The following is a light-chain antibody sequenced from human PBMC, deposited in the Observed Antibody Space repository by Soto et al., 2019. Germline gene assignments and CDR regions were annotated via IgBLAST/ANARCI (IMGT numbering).Light chain of an antibody. CDR3: RQFYNLPYT. J-gene: IGKJ2*01. CDR2: AAS. V-gene: IGKV1-33*01. CDR1: QDISNY. Sequence: DNQMTQSPSSLSASVGDRVTITCQASQDISNYVNWYHQKPGKAPKLLIYAASNLQTGVPSRFSGSGSGTDFTFTIRSLQPEDIATYYCRQFYNLPYTFGQGTKLEVK.